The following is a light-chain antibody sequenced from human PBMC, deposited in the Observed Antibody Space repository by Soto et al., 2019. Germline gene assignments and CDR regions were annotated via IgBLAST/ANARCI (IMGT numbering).Light chain of an antibody. V-gene: IGKV3-11*01. CDR1: QSVSRY. CDR2: DAS. CDR3: QQRSSYT. J-gene: IGKJ2*01. Sequence: EIVLTQSPVTLSLSPGERATLSCRASQSVSRYLAWYQQKPGHAPRLLIFDASNRAAGIPARFSGSGSGTDFTLTITSLEPEDFAVYYCQQRSSYTVGQGTELAIK.